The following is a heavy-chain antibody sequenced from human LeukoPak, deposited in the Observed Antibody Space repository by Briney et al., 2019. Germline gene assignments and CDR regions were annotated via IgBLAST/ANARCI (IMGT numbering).Heavy chain of an antibody. CDR1: GGSISSYY. CDR2: IYYSGST. CDR3: ARLRYFDWLMEY. J-gene: IGHJ4*02. D-gene: IGHD3-9*01. Sequence: PSETLSLTCTVSGGSISSYYWSWIRQPPGKGLEWIGYIYYSGSTNYNPSLKSRVTISVDTSKNQFSLKLSSVTAADTAVYYCARLRYFDWLMEYWGQGTLVTVSS. V-gene: IGHV4-59*01.